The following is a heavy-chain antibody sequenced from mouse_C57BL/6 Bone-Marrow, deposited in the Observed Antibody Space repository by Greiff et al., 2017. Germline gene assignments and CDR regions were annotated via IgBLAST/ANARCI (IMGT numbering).Heavy chain of an antibody. CDR3: AGGLYYYGSDYFDY. CDR1: GFTFSDYG. J-gene: IGHJ2*01. CDR2: ISSGSSTI. Sequence: EVKLMESGGGLVKPGGSLKLSCAASGFTFSDYGMHWVRQAPEKGLEWVAYISSGSSTIYYADTVKGRFTISRDNAKNTLFLQMTSLRSEDTAMYYCAGGLYYYGSDYFDYWGQGTTLTVSS. D-gene: IGHD1-1*01. V-gene: IGHV5-17*01.